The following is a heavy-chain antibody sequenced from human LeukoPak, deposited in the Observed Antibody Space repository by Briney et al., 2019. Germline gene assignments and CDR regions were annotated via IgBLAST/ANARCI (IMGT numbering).Heavy chain of an antibody. J-gene: IGHJ4*02. Sequence: GGSLRLSCAASGFTFSSYGMHWVRQAPGKGLEWVAFIRYDGSNKYYADSVKGRFTISRDNSKNMVFLQMNSLRAEDTAVYYCAPDLDSGPSYDGVHIWGQGTVVTVSS. V-gene: IGHV3-30*02. CDR2: IRYDGSNK. CDR3: APDLDSGPSYDGVHI. D-gene: IGHD5-12*01. CDR1: GFTFSSYG.